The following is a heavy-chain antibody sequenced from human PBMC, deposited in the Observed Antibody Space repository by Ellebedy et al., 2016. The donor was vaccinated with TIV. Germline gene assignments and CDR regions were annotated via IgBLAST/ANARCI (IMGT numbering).Heavy chain of an antibody. CDR3: AGIIDYSRQFDP. Sequence: LRLXXTVSGGSISSGDYYWSWIRQPPGKGLEWIGYIYYSGSTNYNPSLKSRVIISVDTSKSHFSLKLSSVTAADTAIYFCAGIIDYSRQFDPWGQGTLVSVSS. CDR1: GGSISSGDYY. J-gene: IGHJ5*02. D-gene: IGHD6-13*01. V-gene: IGHV4-30-4*01. CDR2: IYYSGST.